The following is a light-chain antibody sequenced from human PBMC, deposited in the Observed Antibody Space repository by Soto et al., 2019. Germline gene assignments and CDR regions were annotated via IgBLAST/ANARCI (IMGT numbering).Light chain of an antibody. CDR3: QSYSSVPV. Sequence: DIQMTQSPTSLSASVGDRVTITCRASQDIRNFVAWYQQKPGKAPKLLIYAASTLQSGVPSRFSGSGSGTDFTLTINRLQPEDVATYCCQSYSSVPVFGPGTKVEIK. J-gene: IGKJ3*01. V-gene: IGKV1-27*01. CDR2: AAS. CDR1: QDIRNF.